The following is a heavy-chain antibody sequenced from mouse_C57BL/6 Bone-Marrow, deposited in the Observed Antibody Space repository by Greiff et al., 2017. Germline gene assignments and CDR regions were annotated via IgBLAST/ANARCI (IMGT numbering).Heavy chain of an antibody. J-gene: IGHJ2*01. V-gene: IGHV1-82*01. CDR2: IYPGDGDT. CDR3: ARREPDY. Sequence: VMLVESGPELVKPGASVKISCKASGYAFSSSWMNWVKQRPGQGLEWIGRIYPGDGDTNYNGKFKGKATLTADKSSSPAYMQLSSLTSDDSAVYFCARREPDYWGQGSTRTVSS. CDR1: GYAFSSSW.